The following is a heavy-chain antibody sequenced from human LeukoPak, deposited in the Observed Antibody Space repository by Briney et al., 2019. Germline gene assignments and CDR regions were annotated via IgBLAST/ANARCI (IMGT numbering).Heavy chain of an antibody. V-gene: IGHV3-30*02. CDR3: AKDRRDLTAPLTGY. CDR2: IRYDGSNK. D-gene: IGHD2-8*02. Sequence: GGSLRLSCAASGFTFSSYGMHWVRQAPGKGLEWVAFIRYDGSNKYYADSVKGRFTISRDNSKNTLYLQMNSLRAEDTAVYYCAKDRRDLTAPLTGYWGQGTLVTVSS. J-gene: IGHJ4*02. CDR1: GFTFSSYG.